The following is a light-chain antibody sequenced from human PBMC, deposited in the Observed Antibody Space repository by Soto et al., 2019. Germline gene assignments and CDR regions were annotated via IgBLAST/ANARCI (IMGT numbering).Light chain of an antibody. V-gene: IGLV1-40*01. CDR3: QSYGDLLSGPL. CDR2: KNN. J-gene: IGLJ3*02. Sequence: SVLTQPPSVSGAPGQTITMSCTGSGSNVGASYDVHWYQVLPGAGPRLLIYKNNNRPSGVPDRFSGSKSGTSASLAITGLRAEDEADYYCQSYGDLLSGPLFGGGTKLTVL. CDR1: GSNVGASYD.